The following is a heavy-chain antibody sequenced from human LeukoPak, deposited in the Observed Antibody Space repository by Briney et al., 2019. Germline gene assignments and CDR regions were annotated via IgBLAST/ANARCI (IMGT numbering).Heavy chain of an antibody. CDR2: ISSSSSYI. V-gene: IGHV3-21*01. D-gene: IGHD4-17*01. CDR1: GLTFSSYS. Sequence: GGSLRLSCAASGLTFSSYSMNWVRQAPGKGLEWVSSISSSSSYIYYADSVKGRFTISRDNAKNSLYLQMNSLRAEDTAVYYCARAWNGDYGRFDPWGQGTLVTVPS. CDR3: ARAWNGDYGRFDP. J-gene: IGHJ5*02.